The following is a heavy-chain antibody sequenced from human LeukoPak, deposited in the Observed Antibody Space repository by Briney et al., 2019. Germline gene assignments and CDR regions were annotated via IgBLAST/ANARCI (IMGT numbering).Heavy chain of an antibody. CDR1: GFTFSSYS. CDR2: ISYDGSNK. V-gene: IGHV3-30-3*01. D-gene: IGHD2-15*01. CDR3: AKGLGFYCSGGSCYSSGMDV. J-gene: IGHJ6*02. Sequence: GGSLRLSCAASGFTFSSYSMHWVRQAPGKGLEWVAVISYDGSNKYYADSVKGRFTISRDNSKNTLYLQMNSLRAEDTAVYYCAKGLGFYCSGGSCYSSGMDVWGQGTTVTVSS.